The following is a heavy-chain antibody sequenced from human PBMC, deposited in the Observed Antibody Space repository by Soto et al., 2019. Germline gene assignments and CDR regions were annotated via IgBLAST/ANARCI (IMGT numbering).Heavy chain of an antibody. CDR3: AKDRYSSGRAYFDY. V-gene: IGHV3-53*01. CDR2: IYSVGYT. D-gene: IGHD6-19*01. Sequence: PGGSLRLSCAVSGFTVSNNYISWVRQAPGKGLEGVSVIYSVGYTAYGDSVKGRFTISRDNSKNTLYLQMNSLRAEDTAVYYCAKDRYSSGRAYFDYWGQGTLVTVSS. J-gene: IGHJ4*02. CDR1: GFTVSNNY.